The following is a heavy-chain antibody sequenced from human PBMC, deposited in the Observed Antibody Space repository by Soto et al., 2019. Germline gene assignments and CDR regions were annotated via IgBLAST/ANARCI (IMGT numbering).Heavy chain of an antibody. Sequence: ASETLSLTCTVPGGSISSSNYYWGWIRQPPGKGLEWIGRTHYSGSTYYNSSLKSRVTISVDTSKNQFSLKVTSVTAADTAVYYCATLPHYGDPKAGFWGQGTLVTVSS. CDR1: GGSISSSNYY. D-gene: IGHD4-17*01. CDR3: ATLPHYGDPKAGF. V-gene: IGHV4-39*01. CDR2: THYSGST. J-gene: IGHJ4*02.